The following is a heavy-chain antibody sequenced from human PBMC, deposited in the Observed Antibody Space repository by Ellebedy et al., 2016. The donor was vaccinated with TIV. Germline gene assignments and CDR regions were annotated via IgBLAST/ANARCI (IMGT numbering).Heavy chain of an antibody. CDR2: ISDSGDIT. D-gene: IGHD3-10*01. J-gene: IGHJ4*02. CDR1: GFPFSNYA. V-gene: IGHV3-23*01. CDR3: AKDSPYDPTGILDY. Sequence: GESLKISCTASGFPFSNYAMSWVRQAPGKGLEWVSSISDSGDITYYAASVKGRFTISRDNSKKTRYLQMNSLRAEDTAVYFCAKDSPYDPTGILDYWGQGTLVTVSS.